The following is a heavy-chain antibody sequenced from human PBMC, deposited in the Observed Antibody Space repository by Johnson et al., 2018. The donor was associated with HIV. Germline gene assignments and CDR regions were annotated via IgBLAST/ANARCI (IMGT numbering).Heavy chain of an antibody. CDR3: ARRKDCSGGSCPDGFDI. CDR2: ISRSGSII. J-gene: IGHJ3*02. D-gene: IGHD2-15*01. Sequence: QVQLVESGGGLVKPGGSLRLSCAASGFTFSDYYMSWIRQAPGKGLERVSYISRSGSIIYSADSMQGRFTTSRDNAKNSLYLQMNSLRAEDTALYYCARRKDCSGGSCPDGFDIWGQGTMVIVSS. CDR1: GFTFSDYY. V-gene: IGHV3-11*04.